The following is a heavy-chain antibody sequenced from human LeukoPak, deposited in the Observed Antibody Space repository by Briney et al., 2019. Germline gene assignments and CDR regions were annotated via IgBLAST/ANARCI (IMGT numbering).Heavy chain of an antibody. J-gene: IGHJ4*02. CDR1: GFTFSSYS. Sequence: PGGSLRLSCAASGFTFSSYSMNWVRQAPGKGLEWVSSISSSSSYIYYADSVKGRFTISRDNAKNSLYLQMNSLRAEDTAVHYCARDRRVETATINFDYWGQGTLVTVSS. V-gene: IGHV3-21*01. CDR2: ISSSSSYI. D-gene: IGHD5-24*01. CDR3: ARDRRVETATINFDY.